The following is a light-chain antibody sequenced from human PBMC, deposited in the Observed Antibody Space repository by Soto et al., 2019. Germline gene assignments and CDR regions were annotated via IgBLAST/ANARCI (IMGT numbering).Light chain of an antibody. Sequence: QSALTQPGSVSGSPGQSITISCTGTSSDVGGYNYVSWYQLHPGKAPKLMIYDVSDRPSGVSDRFSGSKSGNTASLTISGVQAEDEADYYCSSYTSSTSYVFGTGTKVTVL. CDR2: DVS. J-gene: IGLJ1*01. CDR1: SSDVGGYNY. CDR3: SSYTSSTSYV. V-gene: IGLV2-14*01.